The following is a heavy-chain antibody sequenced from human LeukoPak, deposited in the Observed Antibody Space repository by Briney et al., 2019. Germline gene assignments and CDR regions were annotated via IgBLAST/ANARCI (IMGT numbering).Heavy chain of an antibody. D-gene: IGHD1-14*01. Sequence: GGSLRLSCAASGFTFSSYAVSWVRQAPGKGLEWVSGISGSGRSSYYADSVKGRLTISRDNPKNTLYLQMDSLRADDTAVYYCAKKLPANREFDYWGQGTLVTVSS. CDR2: ISGSGRSS. J-gene: IGHJ4*02. V-gene: IGHV3-23*01. CDR3: AKKLPANREFDY. CDR1: GFTFSSYA.